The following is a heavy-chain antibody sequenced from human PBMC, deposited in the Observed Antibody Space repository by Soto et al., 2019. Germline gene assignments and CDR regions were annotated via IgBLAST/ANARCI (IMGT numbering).Heavy chain of an antibody. CDR2: INHSGST. CDR1: GVSFGGYY. CDR3: ARGSYGSGSYYNSLQIAD. V-gene: IGHV4-34*01. D-gene: IGHD3-10*01. Sequence: SETLSLTCAAYGVSFGGYYWTWIRQPPGKGLEWIGEINHSGSTKYNPSLKTRVTISVDTSKNQFSLNLSSVTAADTAVYYCARGSYGSGSYYNSLQIADWGPAALVT. J-gene: IGHJ4*02.